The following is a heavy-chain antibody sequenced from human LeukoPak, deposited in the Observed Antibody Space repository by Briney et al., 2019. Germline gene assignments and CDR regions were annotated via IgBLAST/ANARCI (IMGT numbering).Heavy chain of an antibody. V-gene: IGHV1-18*01. D-gene: IGHD1-26*01. CDR1: GYTFTSYG. CDR2: ISAYNGNT. J-gene: IGHJ4*02. Sequence: ASVRVSCKASGYTFTSYGISWVRQAPGQGLEWMGWISAYNGNTNYAQKLQGRVTMTTDTSTSTAYMELRSLRSDDTAVYYCARESKYDGATSSLGFDYWGQGTLVTVSS. CDR3: ARESKYDGATSSLGFDY.